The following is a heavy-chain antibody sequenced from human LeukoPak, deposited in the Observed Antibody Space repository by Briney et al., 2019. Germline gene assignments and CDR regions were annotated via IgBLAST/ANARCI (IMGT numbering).Heavy chain of an antibody. D-gene: IGHD1-26*01. CDR3: ARDSGSYWDNWFDP. Sequence: ASVKVSCKASGYTFTGYYMHWVRQAPGQGLEWMGWINPNSGGTNYAQKFQGRVTTRDTSISTAYMELSRLRSDDTAVYYCARDSGSYWDNWFDPWGQGTLVTVSS. V-gene: IGHV1-2*02. J-gene: IGHJ5*02. CDR2: INPNSGGT. CDR1: GYTFTGYY.